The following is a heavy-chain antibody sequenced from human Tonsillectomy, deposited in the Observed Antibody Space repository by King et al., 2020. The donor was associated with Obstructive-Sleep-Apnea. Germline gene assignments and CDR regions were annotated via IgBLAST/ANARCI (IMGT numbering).Heavy chain of an antibody. CDR3: ARGGVTMVREMDV. CDR1: GATFSSCA. Sequence: VQLVESGAEVKKPGSSVKVSCKAPGATFSSCAFSWVRQAPGQRLEWMGRIIPILSVVQYAQKFQGRVTITADKSTSTAYMELSSVTSEDTAVYYCARGGVTMVREMDVWGQGTTVTVSS. CDR2: IIPILSVV. J-gene: IGHJ6*01. V-gene: IGHV1-69*09. D-gene: IGHD3-10*01.